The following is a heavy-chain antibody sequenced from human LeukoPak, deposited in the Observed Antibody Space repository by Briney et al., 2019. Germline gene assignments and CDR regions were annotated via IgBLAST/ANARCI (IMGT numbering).Heavy chain of an antibody. V-gene: IGHV4-59*01. Sequence: SETLSLTCTVSGGSLSSYYWSWIRQPPGKGLEWIGYIYYSGSTNYNPSLKSRVTISVDTSKNQFSLKLSSVTAADTAVYYCARDGGLGAEYFQHWGQGTLVTVSS. J-gene: IGHJ1*01. D-gene: IGHD2-15*01. CDR2: IYYSGST. CDR1: GGSLSSYY. CDR3: ARDGGLGAEYFQH.